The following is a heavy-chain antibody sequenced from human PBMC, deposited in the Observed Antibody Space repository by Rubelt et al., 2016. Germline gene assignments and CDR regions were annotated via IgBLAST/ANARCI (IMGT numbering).Heavy chain of an antibody. Sequence: QLQLQESGPGLVKPSETLSLTCTVSGGSISSSSYYWGWIRQPPGKGLEWIGSIYYSGSTYYNPSLKSRVTISVDTSKNQFSLKLGSVTAADTAVYYCARDPRAGTTSFDYWGQGTLVTVSS. CDR1: GGSISSSSYY. V-gene: IGHV4-39*07. D-gene: IGHD1-7*01. CDR2: IYYSGST. CDR3: ARDPRAGTTSFDY. J-gene: IGHJ4*02.